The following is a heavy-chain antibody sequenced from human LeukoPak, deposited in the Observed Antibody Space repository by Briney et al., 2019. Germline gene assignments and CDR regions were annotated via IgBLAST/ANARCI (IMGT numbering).Heavy chain of an antibody. V-gene: IGHV3-21*01. D-gene: IGHD3-22*01. J-gene: IGHJ4*02. CDR2: ISRGSDHI. CDR3: ARPYDTRGYFPDY. CDR1: GFTFSSYW. Sequence: GGSLRLSCAASGFTFSSYWMSWVRQAPGKGLEWVSSISRGSDHIFYADSMKGRFTISRDNAKNSLYLQMNSLGAEDTAVYYCARPYDTRGYFPDYWGQGTLVTVSS.